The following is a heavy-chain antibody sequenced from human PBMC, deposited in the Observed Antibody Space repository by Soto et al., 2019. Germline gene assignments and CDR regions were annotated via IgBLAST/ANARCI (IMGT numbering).Heavy chain of an antibody. V-gene: IGHV3-33*01. CDR1: GFIFSNFG. CDR2: IWYDGSNE. Sequence: SLRLSCAASGFIFSNFGMHWVRQAPGKGLGWVAVIWYDGSNEYYADSVKGRFTISKDNSKNTLYLQMNSLRAEDTAVYYCARDDIPGRAVATYGMDVWGQGTTVTVSS. D-gene: IGHD6-19*01. J-gene: IGHJ6*02. CDR3: ARDDIPGRAVATYGMDV.